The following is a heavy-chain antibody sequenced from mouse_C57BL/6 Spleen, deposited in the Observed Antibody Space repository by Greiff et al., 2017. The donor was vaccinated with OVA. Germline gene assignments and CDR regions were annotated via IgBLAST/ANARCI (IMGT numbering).Heavy chain of an antibody. CDR3: TRGYYSNYDYFDY. CDR1: GYTFTDYE. Sequence: QVQLKQSGAELVRPGASVTLSCKASGYTFTDYEMHWVKQTPVHGLEWIGAIDPETGGTAYNQKFKGKAILTADKSSSTAYMELRSLTSEDSAVYYCTRGYYSNYDYFDYWGQGTTLTVSS. D-gene: IGHD2-5*01. V-gene: IGHV1-15*01. CDR2: IDPETGGT. J-gene: IGHJ2*01.